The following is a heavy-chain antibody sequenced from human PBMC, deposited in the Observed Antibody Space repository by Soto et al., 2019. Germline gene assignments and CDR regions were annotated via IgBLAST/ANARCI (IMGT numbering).Heavy chain of an antibody. CDR2: INWSGEST. CDR1: GFIFEDYG. J-gene: IGHJ4*02. CDR3: ARNRRGGGYYLDY. Sequence: DVQLVESGGGVVRPGGSLRLSCVGSGFIFEDYGMNWVRQSPGKGLEWLSFINWSGESTVYGDSVRGRFTISRDNAKNSLYLQMNSLRAEDTALYYCARNRRGGGYYLDYWGQGSLVTVSS. V-gene: IGHV3-20*04.